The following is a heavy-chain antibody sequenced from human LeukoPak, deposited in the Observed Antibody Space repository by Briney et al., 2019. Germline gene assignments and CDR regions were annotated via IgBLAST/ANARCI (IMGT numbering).Heavy chain of an antibody. CDR3: AKDASSGWSDAFDI. D-gene: IGHD6-19*01. V-gene: IGHV3-23*01. CDR1: GFTFSSYA. CDR2: INAGGAYT. Sequence: PGGSLRLSCTVSGFTFSSYAMSWVRQAPGKGLEWVSGINAGGAYTFYADSVKGRFTISRDNSKNTLYLQMNSLRAEDTAVYYCAKDASSGWSDAFDIWGQGTMVTVSS. J-gene: IGHJ3*02.